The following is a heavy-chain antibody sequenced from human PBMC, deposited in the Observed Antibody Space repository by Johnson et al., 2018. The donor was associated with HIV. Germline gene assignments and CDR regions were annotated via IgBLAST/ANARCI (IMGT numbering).Heavy chain of an antibody. V-gene: IGHV3-30-3*01. Sequence: QVQLVESGGGVVQPGRSLRLSCAASGFTFSSYAMHWVRQAPGKGLEWMAVISYDGSNKYYADSVKGRFTISRDNSKNTLYLQMNSLREEDTAAYYCWAGPGWYNWNKHASDICGQGTVVTVSS. J-gene: IGHJ3*02. CDR1: GFTFSSYA. CDR3: WAGPGWYNWNKHASDI. D-gene: IGHD1-1*01. CDR2: ISYDGSNK.